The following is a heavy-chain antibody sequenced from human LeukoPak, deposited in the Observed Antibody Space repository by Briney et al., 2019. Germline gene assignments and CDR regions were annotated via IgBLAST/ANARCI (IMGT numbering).Heavy chain of an antibody. CDR3: ARIHSPIAAAGTRSSYGMDV. D-gene: IGHD6-13*01. Sequence: GGSLRLSCAASGYSFGSYGMHWVRQAPGKGLEWVAVISYDGSNKYYAGSVKGRFTISRDNSKNTLYLHMNRLGAEDTAVYYCARIHSPIAAAGTRSSYGMDVWGQGTTVTVSS. CDR1: GYSFGSYG. V-gene: IGHV3-30*19. J-gene: IGHJ6*02. CDR2: ISYDGSNK.